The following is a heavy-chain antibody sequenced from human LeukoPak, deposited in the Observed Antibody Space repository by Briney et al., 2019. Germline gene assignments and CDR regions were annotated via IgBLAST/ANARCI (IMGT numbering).Heavy chain of an antibody. Sequence: PSETLSLTCTVSGGSISSSSYYWGWIPQPPGKGLEWIGSIYYSGSTYYNPSLKSRVTISVDTSKNQFSLKLSSVTAADTAVYYCARLGLSGSSSWYGYWGQGTLVTVSS. CDR2: IYYSGST. J-gene: IGHJ4*02. CDR3: ARLGLSGSSSWYGY. V-gene: IGHV4-39*01. CDR1: GGSISSSSYY. D-gene: IGHD6-13*01.